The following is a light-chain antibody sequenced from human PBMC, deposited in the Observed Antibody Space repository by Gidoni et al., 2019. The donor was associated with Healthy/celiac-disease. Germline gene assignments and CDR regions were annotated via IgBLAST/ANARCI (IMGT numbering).Light chain of an antibody. CDR1: QSVSSY. V-gene: IGKV3-11*01. CDR3: QQRSNWLPYT. Sequence: EIVLTQSPATLSLSPGERATLSCRASQSVSSYLAWYQQKPGLAPRLLIYDASNRATGIPARFSGSGSGTDFTLTISSLEPEDFAVYYCQQRSNWLPYTFGQGTKLEIK. J-gene: IGKJ2*01. CDR2: DAS.